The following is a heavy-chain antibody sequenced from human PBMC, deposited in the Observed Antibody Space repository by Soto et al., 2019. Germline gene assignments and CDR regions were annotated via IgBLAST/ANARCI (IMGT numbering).Heavy chain of an antibody. V-gene: IGHV3-48*02. J-gene: IGHJ4*02. CDR1: GFSLANYP. CDR2: SSPRGDPI. D-gene: IGHD6-19*01. CDR3: AKGPHTNVGWPYYFES. Sequence: VQLVESGGGLVQPGGSLRLSCVASGFSLANYPMNWVRQTPGKGLEGISYSSPRGDPIYYADSVEGRFTISRDNARNSLSLHMSSLRDEDSALYYCAKGPHTNVGWPYYFESWGQGVPVTVSS.